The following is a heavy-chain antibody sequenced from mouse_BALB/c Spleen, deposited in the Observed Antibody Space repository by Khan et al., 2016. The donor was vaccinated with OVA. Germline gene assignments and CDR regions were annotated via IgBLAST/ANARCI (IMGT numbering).Heavy chain of an antibody. CDR2: IDPSDSET. J-gene: IGHJ3*01. CDR1: GYTFTSYW. D-gene: IGHD2-2*01. CDR3: TRREKYGYDPSWFAY. Sequence: QVQLQQPGAELVRPGASVKLSCKASGYTFTSYWMNLVKQRPGQGLEWIGMIDPSDSETHYNQMFKDKATLTVDKSSSTAYMQLSSLTSADSAVYYCTRREKYGYDPSWFAYCGQGTLVTVSA. V-gene: IGHV1-61*01.